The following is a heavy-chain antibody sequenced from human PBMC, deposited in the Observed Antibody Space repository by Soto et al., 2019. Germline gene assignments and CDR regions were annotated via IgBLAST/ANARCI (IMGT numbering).Heavy chain of an antibody. V-gene: IGHV5-51*01. CDR1: GYTFTNRW. CDR3: ARPDSNGWYDL. D-gene: IGHD3-22*01. CDR2: INPGDSDT. J-gene: IGHJ5*02. Sequence: GESLKISCKGSGYTFTNRWIAWVRQMPGKGLEWMGIINPGDSDTRYSPSFQGQVTVSADKSISSAYLQWSSLKASDTAIYFCARPDSNGWYDLWGQGSLVTVSS.